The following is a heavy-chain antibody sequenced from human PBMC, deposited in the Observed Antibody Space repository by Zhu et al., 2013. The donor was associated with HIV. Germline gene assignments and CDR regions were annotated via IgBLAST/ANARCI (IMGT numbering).Heavy chain of an antibody. CDR3: ASWVSNWNRRGRTYYYGMDV. J-gene: IGHJ6*02. CDR2: IIPIFGTA. D-gene: IGHD1-20*01. V-gene: IGHV1-69*01. CDR1: GGTFSSYA. Sequence: QVQLVQSGAEVKKPGSSVKVSCKASGGTFSSYAISWVRQAPGQGLEWMGGIIPIFGTANYAQKFQGRVTITADESTSTAYMELSSLRSEDTAVYYCASWVSNWNRRGRTYYYGMDVWGQGDHGSPSP.